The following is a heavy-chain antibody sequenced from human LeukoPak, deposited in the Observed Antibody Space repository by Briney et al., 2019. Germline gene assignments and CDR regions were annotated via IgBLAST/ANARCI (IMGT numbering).Heavy chain of an antibody. CDR2: ISTNGGHT. J-gene: IGHJ4*02. Sequence: PGGSLRLSCSASGFSFSNYAMHWVRQAPGKGLEYVSAISTNGGHTYYADSVQGRFTISRDDSKNTPYLQMSSLRAEDTALYYCVKDLLGYCSSTSCYATGPFDYWGQGTLVTVSS. D-gene: IGHD2-2*01. V-gene: IGHV3-64D*09. CDR1: GFSFSNYA. CDR3: VKDLLGYCSSTSCYATGPFDY.